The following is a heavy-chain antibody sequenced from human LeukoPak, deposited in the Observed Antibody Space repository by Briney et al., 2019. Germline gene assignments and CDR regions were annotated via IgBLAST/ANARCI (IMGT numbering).Heavy chain of an antibody. CDR1: GFSFTSYA. D-gene: IGHD2-15*01. J-gene: IGHJ4*02. V-gene: IGHV3-23*01. CDR2: IGGSGAGT. Sequence: GGSLRLSCAASGFSFTSYAMSWVRQAPGKGLEWVSVIGGSGAGTYYADSVKGRFTISRDNSKNTLYLQVNSLRAEDTAVYYCAKGERSSCYSGHDFWGQGTLVTVSS. CDR3: AKGERSSCYSGHDF.